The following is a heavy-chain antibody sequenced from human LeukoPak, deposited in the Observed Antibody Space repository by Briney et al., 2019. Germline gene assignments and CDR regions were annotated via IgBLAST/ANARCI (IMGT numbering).Heavy chain of an antibody. CDR1: GYSFTSYW. CDR2: IYPGDSDT. D-gene: IGHD3-22*01. J-gene: IGHJ3*02. CDR3: ARLMIVVASAFDI. Sequence: GESLKISCKGSGYSFTSYWIDWVRQMPGKGLEWMGIIYPGDSDTRYSPSFQGQVTISADKSISTAYLQWSSLKASDTAMYYCARLMIVVASAFDIWGQGTMVTLSS. V-gene: IGHV5-51*01.